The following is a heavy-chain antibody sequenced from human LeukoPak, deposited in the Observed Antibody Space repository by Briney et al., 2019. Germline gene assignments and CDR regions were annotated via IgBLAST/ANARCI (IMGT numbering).Heavy chain of an antibody. CDR2: INHSGST. J-gene: IGHJ3*02. CDR1: GGSFSGYY. D-gene: IGHD5-18*01. CDR3: ARAGYTNAFDI. V-gene: IGHV4-34*01. Sequence: SETLSLTCAVYGGSFSGYYWSWIRQPPGKGLEWIGEINHSGSTNYNPSLKSRVTISVDTSKNQFSLKLSSVTAADTAVYYCARAGYTNAFDIWGQGTMVTVSS.